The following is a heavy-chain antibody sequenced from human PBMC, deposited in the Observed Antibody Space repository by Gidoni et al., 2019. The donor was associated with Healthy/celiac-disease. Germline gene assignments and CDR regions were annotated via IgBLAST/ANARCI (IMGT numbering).Heavy chain of an antibody. CDR2: ISGSGGST. CDR3: AKAHGQLWPSGSDY. CDR1: GFPFSSYA. Sequence: EVQLLVSGGGLVQPGGSLRLSCAASGFPFSSYALSWVRQAPGKGLGWVSAISGSGGSTYYADSVKGRFTISRDNSKNTLYLQMNSLRAEDTAVYYCAKAHGQLWPSGSDYWGQGTLVTVSS. V-gene: IGHV3-23*01. J-gene: IGHJ4*02. D-gene: IGHD5-18*01.